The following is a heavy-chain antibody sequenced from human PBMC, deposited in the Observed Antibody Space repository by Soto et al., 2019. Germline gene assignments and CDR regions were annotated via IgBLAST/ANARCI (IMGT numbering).Heavy chain of an antibody. Sequence: SQTLSLTCVISGDSVSSNSGAWNWIRQSPSRGLEWLGRTYYRSKWYNDYAVSVKSRITINPDTSKNQFSLQLNSVTPEDTAVYYCARGDTAVGTRAFDYWGQGTPVTVSS. J-gene: IGHJ4*02. V-gene: IGHV6-1*01. D-gene: IGHD6-13*01. CDR1: GDSVSSNSGA. CDR3: ARGDTAVGTRAFDY. CDR2: TYYRSKWYN.